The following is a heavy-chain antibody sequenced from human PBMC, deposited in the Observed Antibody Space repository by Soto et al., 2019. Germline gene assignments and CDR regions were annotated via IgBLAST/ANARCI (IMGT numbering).Heavy chain of an antibody. D-gene: IGHD2-15*01. Sequence: ETLSLTCTVSGGSISSYYWSWIRQPPGKGLEWIGYIYYSGSTNYNPSLKSRVTISVDTSKNQFSLKLSSVTAADTAVYYCARLIVVVVAANKLHWFDPWGQGTLVTVSS. CDR2: IYYSGST. V-gene: IGHV4-59*01. CDR3: ARLIVVVVAANKLHWFDP. CDR1: GGSISSYY. J-gene: IGHJ5*02.